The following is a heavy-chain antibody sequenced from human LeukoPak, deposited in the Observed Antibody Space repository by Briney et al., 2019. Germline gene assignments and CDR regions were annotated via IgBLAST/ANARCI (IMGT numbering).Heavy chain of an antibody. CDR1: GGSISSGGYY. J-gene: IGHJ4*02. CDR2: IYYSGST. V-gene: IGHV4-31*03. Sequence: NPSETLSLTCTVSGGSISSGGYYWSWIRQHPGKGLEWIGYIYYSGSTYCNPSLKSRVTISVDTSKNQFSLKLSSVTAADTAVYYCARDGGYGSGSYYFESWGQGTLVTVSS. CDR3: ARDGGYGSGSYYFES. D-gene: IGHD3-10*01.